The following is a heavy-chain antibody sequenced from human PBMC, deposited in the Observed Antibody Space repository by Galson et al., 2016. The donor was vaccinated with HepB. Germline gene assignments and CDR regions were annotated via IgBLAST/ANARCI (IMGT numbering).Heavy chain of an antibody. CDR3: ARLNGDSFDS. V-gene: IGHV3-33*01. J-gene: IGHJ4*02. CDR2: IWYDGSNE. D-gene: IGHD4-17*01. Sequence: SLRLSCAASGFTFSSYGMHWVRQAPGKGLEWVAYIWYDGSNEYYGDSVKDRFTISRDNSKSTLYLQMNSLRAEDTAVFYCARLNGDSFDSWGKGTLVTVSS. CDR1: GFTFSSYG.